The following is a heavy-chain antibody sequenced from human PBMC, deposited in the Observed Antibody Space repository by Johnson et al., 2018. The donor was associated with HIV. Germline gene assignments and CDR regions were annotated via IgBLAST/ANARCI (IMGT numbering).Heavy chain of an antibody. CDR1: GFTFDDYA. Sequence: VQLVESGGGLVQPGGSLRLSCAASGFTFDDYAMHWVRQAPGKGLEWVSGISWNSGSIGYADSVKGRFTISRDNSKNTLYLQMNSLRAEDTAVYYCAVVALPMYWYDAFDIWGQGTMVTVSS. CDR2: ISWNSGSI. V-gene: IGHV3-9*01. CDR3: AVVALPMYWYDAFDI. D-gene: IGHD2-21*01. J-gene: IGHJ3*02.